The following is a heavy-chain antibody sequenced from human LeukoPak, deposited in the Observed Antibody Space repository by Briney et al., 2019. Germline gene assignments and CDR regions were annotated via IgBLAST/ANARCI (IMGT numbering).Heavy chain of an antibody. D-gene: IGHD6-13*01. J-gene: IGHJ4*02. CDR2: ISYEGSIK. Sequence: GRSLRLSCAASGFNFSRHAMHWVRQAPGKGLEWVAVISYEGSIKYYADSVKGRFTISRDNSKNTLYLQLNSLRSEDTAVYYCARVPSAGHFDYWGQGTLVTVSS. CDR3: ARVPSAGHFDY. CDR1: GFNFSRHA. V-gene: IGHV3-30*04.